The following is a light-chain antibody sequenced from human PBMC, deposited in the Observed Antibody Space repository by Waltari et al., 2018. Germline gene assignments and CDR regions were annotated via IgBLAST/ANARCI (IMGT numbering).Light chain of an antibody. CDR1: QDINHC. CDR2: DAC. Sequence: DIQMTQSPSSVSASVGDRVTITCRASQDINHCLAWYQQKPGKAPNLLIYDACSLESEVPSRFSGSGSGAEFTLTITILQSEDFATYNFQQAKSFPHTFGGGTKVEIK. J-gene: IGKJ4*01. V-gene: IGKV1-12*01. CDR3: QQAKSFPHT.